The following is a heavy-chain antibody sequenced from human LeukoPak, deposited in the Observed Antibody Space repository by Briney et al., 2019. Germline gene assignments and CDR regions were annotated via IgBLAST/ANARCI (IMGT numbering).Heavy chain of an antibody. J-gene: IGHJ4*02. D-gene: IGHD1-14*01. V-gene: IGHV3-30*18. Sequence: SGKSLRLSCAASGFTFSSFAMHWVRQAPGKGLEWVAVISFEGRNKHYADSLKGRFTISRDNSKNTLYLQMNSLRGEDTAVYYCAKDPGGYYFDNWGQGTVVTVSS. CDR3: AKDPGGYYFDN. CDR1: GFTFSSFA. CDR2: ISFEGRNK.